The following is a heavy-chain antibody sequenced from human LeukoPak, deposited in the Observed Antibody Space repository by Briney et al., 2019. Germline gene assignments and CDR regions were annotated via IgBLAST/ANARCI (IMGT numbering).Heavy chain of an antibody. CDR1: GGSFSGYY. Sequence: SETLSLTCAVYGGSFSGYYWSWIRQPPGKGLEWIGEINHSGSTNYNPSLKSRVTISVDTSKNQFSLKLSSVTAADTAVYYCAREPRTVAGQKYYYYYYYMDVWGKGTTVTVSS. V-gene: IGHV4-34*01. CDR2: INHSGST. D-gene: IGHD6-19*01. CDR3: AREPRTVAGQKYYYYYYYMDV. J-gene: IGHJ6*03.